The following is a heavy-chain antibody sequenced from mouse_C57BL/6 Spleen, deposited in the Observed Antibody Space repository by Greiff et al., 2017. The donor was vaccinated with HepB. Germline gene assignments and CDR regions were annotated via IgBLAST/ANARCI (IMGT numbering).Heavy chain of an antibody. Sequence: EVMLVESGGGLVKPGGSLKLSCAASGFTFSDYGMHWVRQAPEKGLEWVAYISSGSSTIYYADTVKGRFTISRDNAKNTLFLQMTSLRSEDTAMYYCARLRLQAYWGQGTLVTVSA. CDR1: GFTFSDYG. D-gene: IGHD3-2*02. CDR3: ARLRLQAY. CDR2: ISSGSSTI. J-gene: IGHJ3*01. V-gene: IGHV5-17*01.